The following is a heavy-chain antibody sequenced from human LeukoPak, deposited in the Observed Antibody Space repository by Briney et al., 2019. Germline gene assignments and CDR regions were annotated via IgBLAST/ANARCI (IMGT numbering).Heavy chain of an antibody. CDR1: GFTFSSYS. J-gene: IGHJ4*02. D-gene: IGHD2-2*01. CDR2: NSSSSSYI. Sequence: GGSLRLSCAASGFTFSSYSMNWVRQAPGKGLEWVSSNSSSSSYIHYADSVKGRFTISRDNAKNSLYLQMNSLRAEDTAVYYCARDSLCSSTSCYQYFDYWGQGTLVTVSS. CDR3: ARDSLCSSTSCYQYFDY. V-gene: IGHV3-21*01.